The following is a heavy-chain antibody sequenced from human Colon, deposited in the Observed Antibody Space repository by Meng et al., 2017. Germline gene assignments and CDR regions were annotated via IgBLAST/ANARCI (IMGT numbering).Heavy chain of an antibody. V-gene: IGHV4-61*08. Sequence: QVQRQGSGPGLVRPSETLSLTCTVSGGSVSSGDYYWSWIRQPPGKGLEWLGYVYYTGNTNYNPSLKNRVTISLDTSNNQFSLKLSSVTAADTAVYYCARVRIYGLSDYWGQGTLVTVSS. CDR2: VYYTGNT. CDR1: GGSVSSGDYY. CDR3: ARVRIYGLSDY. J-gene: IGHJ4*02. D-gene: IGHD4-17*01.